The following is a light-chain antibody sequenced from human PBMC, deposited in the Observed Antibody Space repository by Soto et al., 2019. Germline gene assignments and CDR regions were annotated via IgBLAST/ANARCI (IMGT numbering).Light chain of an antibody. J-gene: IGKJ1*01. CDR1: QSISSY. CDR3: QQYNVYSRT. V-gene: IGKV1-39*01. CDR2: AAS. Sequence: DIQMTQSPSSLSASVGDRVTITCRASQSISSYLNWYQQKPGKAPKLLIYAASSLQSGVPSRFSGSGSGTDFTLTISSLQPDDFATYICQQYNVYSRTFGQGTKVDI.